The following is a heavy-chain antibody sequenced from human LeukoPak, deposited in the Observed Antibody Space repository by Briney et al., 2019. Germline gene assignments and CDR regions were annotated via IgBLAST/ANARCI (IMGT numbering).Heavy chain of an antibody. CDR2: IYSGGST. CDR1: GFTFSSYA. J-gene: IGHJ4*02. CDR3: AREAYYYDSSGYYYAY. D-gene: IGHD3-22*01. Sequence: GGSLRLSCAASGFTFSSYAMSWVRQAPGKGLEWVSVIYSGGSTYYADSVKGRFTISRDNSKNTLYLQMNSLRAEDTAVYYCAREAYYYDSSGYYYAYWGQGTLVTVSS. V-gene: IGHV3-66*01.